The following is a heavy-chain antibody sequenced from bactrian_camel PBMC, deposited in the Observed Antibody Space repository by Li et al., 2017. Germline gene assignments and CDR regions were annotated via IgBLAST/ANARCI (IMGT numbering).Heavy chain of an antibody. J-gene: IGHJ7*01. CDR1: GFTFEDVH. Sequence: GSVQPGGSLRLSCTATGFTFEDVHAAWYRQAPGRRCELVSAFYRDRDTYYSRSVKGRFTISQDSTKKIAYLQMNSLKLEDTAMYYCAAKEGIHWVGKFLFLSYAMDYWGRGTQVT. D-gene: IGHD1*01. V-gene: IGHV3S61*01. CDR2: FYRDRDT.